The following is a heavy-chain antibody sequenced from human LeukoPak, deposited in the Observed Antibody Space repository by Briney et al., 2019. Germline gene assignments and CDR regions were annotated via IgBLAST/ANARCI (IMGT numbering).Heavy chain of an antibody. V-gene: IGHV3-74*01. D-gene: IGHD3-10*01. Sequence: GGSLRLSCAASGFTFSSYWMHWVRQAPGKGLVWVSRINSDGSSTSYADSVKGRFTISRDNAKNTLYLQMNSLRAEDTAVYYCARGGGITMVRGVLFDYWGQGTLVTVSS. CDR3: ARGGGITMVRGVLFDY. J-gene: IGHJ4*02. CDR1: GFTFSSYW. CDR2: INSDGSST.